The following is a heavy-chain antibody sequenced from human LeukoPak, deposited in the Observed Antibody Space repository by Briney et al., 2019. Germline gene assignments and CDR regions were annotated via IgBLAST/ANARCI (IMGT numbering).Heavy chain of an antibody. V-gene: IGHV5-51*01. Sequence: GESMKISCKGSGYSFTSYWIGWVRQMPGKGLEWMGIIYPGDSDTRYSPSFQGQVTISADKSISTAYLQCSSLKASDTAMYYCARWNVVTELDNWGQGTLVTVSS. J-gene: IGHJ4*02. CDR2: IYPGDSDT. D-gene: IGHD2-21*02. CDR3: ARWNVVTELDN. CDR1: GYSFTSYW.